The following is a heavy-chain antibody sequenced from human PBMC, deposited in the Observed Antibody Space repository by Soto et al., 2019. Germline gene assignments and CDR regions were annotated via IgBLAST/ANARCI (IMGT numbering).Heavy chain of an antibody. CDR2: IYHSGST. CDR3: TRGQVVAAQH. J-gene: IGHJ4*02. V-gene: IGHV4-30-2*01. D-gene: IGHD2-15*01. CDR1: GGSISSGGYS. Sequence: QLQLQESGSGLVKPSQTLSLTCAVSGGSISSGGYSLSWIRQPPGKGLECIGYIYHSGSTYYYPSLKCRVTLSVDRSKYQCSLKLSSVTGADTAVYYCTRGQVVAAQHWGQGTLVTVSS.